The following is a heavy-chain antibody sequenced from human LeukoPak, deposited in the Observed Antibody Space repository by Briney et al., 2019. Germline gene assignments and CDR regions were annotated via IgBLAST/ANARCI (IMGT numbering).Heavy chain of an antibody. J-gene: IGHJ6*03. D-gene: IGHD2-8*01. V-gene: IGHV1-69*05. Sequence: SVKVSCKASGGTFSSYAISWVRQAPGQGLEWMGGIVPIFGRANYTQKLQGRVTITTDESTNTAYMELSSLRAEDTAVYYCASARYCTNGVCYTYYYMDVWGKGTTVTVSS. CDR1: GGTFSSYA. CDR3: ASARYCTNGVCYTYYYMDV. CDR2: IVPIFGRA.